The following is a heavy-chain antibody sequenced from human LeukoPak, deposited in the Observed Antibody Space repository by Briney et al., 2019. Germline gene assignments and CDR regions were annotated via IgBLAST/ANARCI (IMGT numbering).Heavy chain of an antibody. CDR1: GITFSSYG. CDR3: AKDLGLAVAGSLDY. D-gene: IGHD6-19*01. J-gene: IGHJ4*02. CDR2: IRYDGSNK. V-gene: IGHV3-30*02. Sequence: GGSMRLSCAASGITFSSYGMHWVRQAPGKGLELVAFIRYDGSNKYYADSLKGRFTISRDNSKNTLYLQMNSLRAEDTAVYYCAKDLGLAVAGSLDYWGQVTLVTVSS.